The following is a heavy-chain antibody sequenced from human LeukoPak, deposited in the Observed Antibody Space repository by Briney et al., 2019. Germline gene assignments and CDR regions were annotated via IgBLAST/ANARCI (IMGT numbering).Heavy chain of an antibody. J-gene: IGHJ4*02. V-gene: IGHV1-2*06. CDR3: ARAAYSSDGSGYYLGD. Sequence: VSSVKVSCKASGYTFTDYYMHWVRQAPGQGLEWMGRINPNSGGTNYAQKFQARVTMTTDTSISPAYRDLSRLRSDATALYSCARAAYSSDGSGYYLGDWGQGPLVPVSS. CDR2: INPNSGGT. D-gene: IGHD3-22*01. CDR1: GYTFTDYY.